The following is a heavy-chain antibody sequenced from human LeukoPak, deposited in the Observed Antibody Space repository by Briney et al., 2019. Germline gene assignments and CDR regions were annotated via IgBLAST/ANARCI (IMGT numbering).Heavy chain of an antibody. CDR1: GFTFSSYG. V-gene: IGHV3-33*01. J-gene: IGHJ4*02. CDR2: IWYDGSNK. Sequence: GGSLRLSCAASGFTFSSYGMHWVRQAPGKGLEWVAVIWYDGSNKYYADSVKGRFTISRDNSKNTLYLQMNSLRAEDTAVYYCARHPPHYYDSSDNFDYWGQGTLVTASS. CDR3: ARHPPHYYDSSDNFDY. D-gene: IGHD3-22*01.